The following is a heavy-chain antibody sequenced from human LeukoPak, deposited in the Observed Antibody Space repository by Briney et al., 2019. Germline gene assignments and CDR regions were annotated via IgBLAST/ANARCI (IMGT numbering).Heavy chain of an antibody. J-gene: IGHJ4*02. CDR3: AKEGRSLQTY. CDR2: IKEDGTET. Sequence: GGSLRLSCAASGFTFSNAWMNWVRLAPGKGLEWVANIKEDGTETYYVDSVKGRFTISRDNAKNSLYLQMNSLRVEDTAVYYCAKEGRSLQTYWGQGTLVTVSS. D-gene: IGHD5-24*01. V-gene: IGHV3-7*03. CDR1: GFTFSNAW.